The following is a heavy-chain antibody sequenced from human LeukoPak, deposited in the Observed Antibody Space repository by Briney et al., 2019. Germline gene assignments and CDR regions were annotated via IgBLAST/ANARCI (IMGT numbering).Heavy chain of an antibody. Sequence: GGSLRLSCAASGFMFSEYTMHWVRHAPGQGLEWVSLISWDGGSTYYAESVKGRFTISRDNRKKSLFLQMNSLKSEDTAFYYCTKDLPYSGTYFGGFDNWGQGTLVTVSS. CDR1: GFMFSEYT. D-gene: IGHD1-26*01. CDR2: ISWDGGST. CDR3: TKDLPYSGTYFGGFDN. J-gene: IGHJ4*02. V-gene: IGHV3-43*01.